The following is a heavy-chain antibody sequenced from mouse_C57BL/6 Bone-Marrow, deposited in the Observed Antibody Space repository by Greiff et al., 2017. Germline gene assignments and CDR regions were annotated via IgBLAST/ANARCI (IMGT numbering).Heavy chain of an antibody. CDR2: IYPRDGST. D-gene: IGHD2-4*01. V-gene: IGHV1-78*01. CDR1: GYTFTDHT. CDR3: ARSPVYYDSAYYAMDY. J-gene: IGHJ4*01. Sequence: QVQLQQSDAELVKPGASVKISCKVSGYTFTDHTIHWMKQRPEQGLEWIGYIYPRDGSTKYNEKFKGKATLTADKSSSQAYMQLNSLTSEDSAVYFCARSPVYYDSAYYAMDYWGQGTSVTVSS.